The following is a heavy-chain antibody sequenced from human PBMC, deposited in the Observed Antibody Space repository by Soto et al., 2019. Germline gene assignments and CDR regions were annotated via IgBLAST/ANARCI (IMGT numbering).Heavy chain of an antibody. CDR2: IIPIFGTA. Sequence: GASVKVSCKASGGTFSIYAISWVRQAPGQGLEWMGGIIPIFGTANYAQKFQGGVTITADESTSTAYMELSSLRSEDTAVYYCARTYYDILTPEYYYGMDVWGQGTTVTVSS. CDR3: ARTYYDILTPEYYYGMDV. V-gene: IGHV1-69*13. J-gene: IGHJ6*02. CDR1: GGTFSIYA. D-gene: IGHD3-9*01.